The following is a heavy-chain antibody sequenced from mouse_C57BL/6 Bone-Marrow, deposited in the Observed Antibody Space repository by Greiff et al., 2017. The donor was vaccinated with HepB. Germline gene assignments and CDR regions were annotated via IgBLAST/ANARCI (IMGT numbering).Heavy chain of an antibody. D-gene: IGHD1-1*01. V-gene: IGHV5-6*01. CDR3: ARSTVVDY. Sequence: EVQLVESGGDLVKPGGSLKLSCAASGFTFSSYGMSWVRQTPDKRLEWVATISSGGSYTYYPDSVKGRFTISRDNAKNTLYLQMSSLKSEDTAMYYCARSTVVDYWGQGTTLTVSS. CDR1: GFTFSSYG. CDR2: ISSGGSYT. J-gene: IGHJ2*01.